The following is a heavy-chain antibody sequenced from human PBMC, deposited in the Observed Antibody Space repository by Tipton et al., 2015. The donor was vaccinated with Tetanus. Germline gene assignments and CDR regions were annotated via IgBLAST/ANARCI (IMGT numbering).Heavy chain of an antibody. J-gene: IGHJ4*02. CDR3: ASAPDFWTTSFDY. V-gene: IGHV3-48*02. Sequence: SLRLSCAASGFTFSSYSMNWVRQAPGKGLEWVSYISSSNSIIYYADSVKGRFTISRDNARNSLYLQMNSLRDDDTAVYYCASAPDFWTTSFDYWGQGTPVTASS. CDR1: GFTFSSYS. D-gene: IGHD3-3*01. CDR2: ISSSNSII.